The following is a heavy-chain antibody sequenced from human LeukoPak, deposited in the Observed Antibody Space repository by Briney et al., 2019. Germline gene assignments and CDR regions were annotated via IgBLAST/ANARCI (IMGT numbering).Heavy chain of an antibody. J-gene: IGHJ4*02. CDR2: MYYSGSN. CDR1: GGSISSSSYY. CDR3: ARRRTGWQVFDF. D-gene: IGHD3/OR15-3a*01. Sequence: ASETLSLTCSVSGGSISSSSYYWGWIRQPPGKGLEWIGSMYYSGSNYYNPSLKSRVTMSVDTSKNQFSLKPSSVTAADTAVYYCARRRTGWQVFDFWGQGTLVTVSS. V-gene: IGHV4-39*07.